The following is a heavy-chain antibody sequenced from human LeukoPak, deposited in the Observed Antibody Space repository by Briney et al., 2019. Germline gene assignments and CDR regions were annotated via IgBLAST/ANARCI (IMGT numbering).Heavy chain of an antibody. V-gene: IGHV3-7*04. D-gene: IGHD3-22*01. Sequence: GGSLRLSCAASGFTFSNFCMTWVRQAPGKGLEWVANIKQDASEKYYLDSVKGRFTISRDNAKKSLYLQMNSLRAEDTAVYYCARDPWYFYDRSGYPLDNWGQGTLVTVSS. CDR2: IKQDASEK. CDR3: ARDPWYFYDRSGYPLDN. J-gene: IGHJ4*02. CDR1: GFTFSNFC.